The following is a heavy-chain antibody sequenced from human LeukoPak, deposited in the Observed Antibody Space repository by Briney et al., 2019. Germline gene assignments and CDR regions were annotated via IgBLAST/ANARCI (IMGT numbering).Heavy chain of an antibody. D-gene: IGHD6-13*01. V-gene: IGHV3-9*01. CDR3: ARVAAAGSGWFDP. Sequence: PGGSLRLSCAASGFTFEDYAMHWVRQAPGKGLEWVSGISWNSGSIDYADSVKGRFTISRDNAKNTLYMQMNSLRAEDTAVYYCARVAAAGSGWFDPWGQGTLVTVSS. J-gene: IGHJ5*02. CDR2: ISWNSGSI. CDR1: GFTFEDYA.